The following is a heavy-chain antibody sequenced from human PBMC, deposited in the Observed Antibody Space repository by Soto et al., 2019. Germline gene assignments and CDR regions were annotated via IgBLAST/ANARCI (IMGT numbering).Heavy chain of an antibody. V-gene: IGHV1-18*01. J-gene: IGHJ3*02. CDR1: GYTFTSYG. CDR2: ISAYNGNT. Sequence: ASVKVSCKASGYTFTSYGISWVRQAPGQGLEWMGWISAYNGNTNYAQKLQGRVTMTTDTSTSTAYMELRSLRSDDTAVYYCVSALVADYYDSSGYGADAFDIWSPGTMVTVPS. CDR3: VSALVADYYDSSGYGADAFDI. D-gene: IGHD3-22*01.